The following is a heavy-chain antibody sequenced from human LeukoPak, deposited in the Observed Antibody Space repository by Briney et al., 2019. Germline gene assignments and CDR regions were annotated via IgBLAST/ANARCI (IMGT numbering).Heavy chain of an antibody. Sequence: PGGSLRLSCEASGFTFSRFAMNWVRQAPGKGLEWVAIISYDGSYKSYADSVKGRFSISRDNSQNTLFLQMNSLRAEDTAVYYCAKKAHDGSGYRYFDLWGRGTLVTVSS. V-gene: IGHV3-30-3*02. CDR1: GFTFSRFA. J-gene: IGHJ2*01. CDR3: AKKAHDGSGYRYFDL. D-gene: IGHD3-10*01. CDR2: ISYDGSYK.